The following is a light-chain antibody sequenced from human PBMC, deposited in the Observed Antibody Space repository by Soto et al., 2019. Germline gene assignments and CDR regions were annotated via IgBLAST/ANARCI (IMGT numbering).Light chain of an antibody. CDR1: QDISNF. V-gene: IGKV1-33*01. J-gene: IGKJ3*01. Sequence: DIQMTQSPSSLSASVGDRVTITCQASQDISNFLNWYQQKPGKAPKLLIYDASTLETGVPSRFSGSGSGTHFTFTINSLQPEDVATYYCQQFHNLFTFGPGTRVHIK. CDR3: QQFHNLFT. CDR2: DAS.